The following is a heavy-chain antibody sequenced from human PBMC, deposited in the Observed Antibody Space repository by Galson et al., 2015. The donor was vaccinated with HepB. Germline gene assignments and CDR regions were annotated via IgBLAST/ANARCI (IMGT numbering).Heavy chain of an antibody. CDR3: AKDFRGYSYGYYFDY. D-gene: IGHD5-18*01. CDR2: ISYDGSNK. J-gene: IGHJ4*02. V-gene: IGHV3-30*18. CDR1: GFTFSSYG. Sequence: SLRLSCAASGFTFSSYGMHWVRQAPGKGLEWVAVISYDGSNKYYADSVKGRFTISRDNSKNTLYLQMNSLRAEDTAVYYCAKDFRGYSYGYYFDYWGQGTLVTVSS.